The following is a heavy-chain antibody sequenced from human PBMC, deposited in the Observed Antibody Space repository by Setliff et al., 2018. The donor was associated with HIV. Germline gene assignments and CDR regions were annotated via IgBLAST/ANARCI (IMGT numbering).Heavy chain of an antibody. CDR3: ARAQTGSVGRYYHHYMDV. Sequence: KPSETLSLTCAVSGGSFSGYYWSWIRQPPGKGLECIGEINQSGSTNYNPSLKSRVNISVYRSKNQFSLKLSSVTAADTAVYYCARAQTGSVGRYYHHYMDVWGKGTSVTVSS. V-gene: IGHV4-34*01. D-gene: IGHD2-8*02. CDR2: INQSGST. CDR1: GGSFSGYY. J-gene: IGHJ6*03.